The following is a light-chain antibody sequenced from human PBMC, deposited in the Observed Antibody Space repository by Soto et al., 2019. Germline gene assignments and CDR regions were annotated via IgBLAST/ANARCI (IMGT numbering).Light chain of an antibody. V-gene: IGKV3-20*01. CDR1: QSISSTQ. CDR3: QQYDSSPIT. Sequence: EILLTQSPYTLSLSPGERATLSCRASQSISSTQLVWYQQKPGQAPTLLIFGASSRATGIPERFSGSGSGTDFTLTISGLEPEDFEVYYCQQYDSSPITFGQGTRLEIK. J-gene: IGKJ5*01. CDR2: GAS.